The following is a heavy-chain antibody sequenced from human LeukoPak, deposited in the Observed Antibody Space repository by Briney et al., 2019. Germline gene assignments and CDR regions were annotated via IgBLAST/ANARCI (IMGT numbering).Heavy chain of an antibody. CDR3: ARLPRSGYTHGHSFDF. Sequence: SETLSLTCTVSGGSISSSSYYWGWIRQPPGKGLEWIGSISYTGSTYYNPSLKSRVTISADTSKNQFSLNLRSVTASDTAVYYCARLPRSGYTHGHSFDFWGQGTLVTVPS. J-gene: IGHJ4*02. V-gene: IGHV4-39*01. CDR2: ISYTGST. CDR1: GGSISSSSYY. D-gene: IGHD5-18*01.